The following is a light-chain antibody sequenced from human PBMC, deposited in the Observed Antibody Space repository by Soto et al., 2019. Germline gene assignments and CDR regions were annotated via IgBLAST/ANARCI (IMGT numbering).Light chain of an antibody. J-gene: IGKJ5*01. CDR2: AAS. CDR3: QQYGSSPPSIT. Sequence: PSGSMSLSPGEGAPLSCRASQSVWKKLAWYQQKPGQAPRLLIFAASTRATGIPDRFSGSGSGTDFTLTISRLEPEDLAVYYCQQYGSSPPSITFGQGSLLEIK. V-gene: IGKV3-20*01. CDR1: QSVWKK.